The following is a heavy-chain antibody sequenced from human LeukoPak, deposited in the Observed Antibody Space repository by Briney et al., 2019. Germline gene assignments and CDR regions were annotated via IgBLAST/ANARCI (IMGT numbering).Heavy chain of an antibody. CDR1: GFTFSDYS. V-gene: IGHV3-21*04. J-gene: IGHJ4*02. CDR2: ISSTSSYI. Sequence: GGPLRLSCVPSGFTFSDYSMNWVRQAPGKGLGWVSTISSTSSYIYYADSVKGRFTVSRDNAKNSLYLQMNSLRAEDTALYYCASSTAVAAYFVHWGQGTLATVSS. D-gene: IGHD6-19*01. CDR3: ASSTAVAAYFVH.